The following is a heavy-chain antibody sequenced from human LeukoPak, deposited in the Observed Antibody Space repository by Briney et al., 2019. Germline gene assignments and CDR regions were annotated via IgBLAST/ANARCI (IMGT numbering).Heavy chain of an antibody. J-gene: IGHJ5*02. V-gene: IGHV3-11*03. CDR3: ARSPDVVETWFDL. Sequence: PGGSLRLFCAASGFTFTDYYMSWIRQAPGQGLEWVSYLSTSTTFINYADSVRGRFTISRDNAKNSLYLQMNSLRAEDTAVYYCARSPDVVETWFDLWGQGTLVTVSS. D-gene: IGHD2-21*01. CDR1: GFTFTDYY. CDR2: LSTSTTFI.